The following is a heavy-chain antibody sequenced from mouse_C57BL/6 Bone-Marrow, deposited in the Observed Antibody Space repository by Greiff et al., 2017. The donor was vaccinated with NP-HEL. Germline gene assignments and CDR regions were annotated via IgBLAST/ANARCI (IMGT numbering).Heavy chain of an antibody. CDR1: GYTFTSYW. D-gene: IGHD2-1*01. CDR3: ARRSGNYDFDY. J-gene: IGHJ2*01. Sequence: QVQLQQSGAELVKPGASVKMSCKASGYTFTSYWITWVKQRPGQGLEWIGDIYPGSGSTNYNEQFKSKATLTVDTSSSTAYMQLSSLTSEDSAVYYCARRSGNYDFDYWGQGTTLTVSS. V-gene: IGHV1-55*01. CDR2: IYPGSGST.